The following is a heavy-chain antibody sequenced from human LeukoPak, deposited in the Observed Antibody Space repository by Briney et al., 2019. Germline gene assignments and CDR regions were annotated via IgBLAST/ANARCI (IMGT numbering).Heavy chain of an antibody. V-gene: IGHV3-23*01. Sequence: GGSLRLSCAASGFSFSRFAMTWVRQAPGKGLEWVSTIRSNGATASNADSVKGRFTISRDNSKNTGYLQVNSLRVEDTAIYYCARGQEFDDGVFDSWGQGTLVTVSS. CDR2: IRSNGATA. J-gene: IGHJ4*02. D-gene: IGHD1-1*01. CDR3: ARGQEFDDGVFDS. CDR1: GFSFSRFA.